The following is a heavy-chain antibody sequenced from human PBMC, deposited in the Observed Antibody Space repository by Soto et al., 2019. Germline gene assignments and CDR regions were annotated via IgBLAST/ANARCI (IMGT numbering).Heavy chain of an antibody. J-gene: IGHJ6*02. CDR2: VSAGGDMT. CDR1: GFTFSSYA. V-gene: IGHV3-23*01. Sequence: DVQLLESGGHLVQPGGSLRLSCAASGFTFSSYAMSWVRQAPGKGLEWVSSVSAGGDMTYYSDSVKGRFTISRDNSNNALFLQMNSLRIEDTAIYYCARGDRGGSGSPATYYYSGLDVGGQGTTVTVS. CDR3: ARGDRGGSGSPATYYYSGLDV. D-gene: IGHD3-10*01.